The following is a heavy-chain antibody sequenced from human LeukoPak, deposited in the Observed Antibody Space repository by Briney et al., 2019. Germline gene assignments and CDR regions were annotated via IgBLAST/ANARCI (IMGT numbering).Heavy chain of an antibody. V-gene: IGHV3-66*02. J-gene: IGHJ4*02. CDR3: ARAPYDFWSGLGY. CDR2: IYSGGST. D-gene: IGHD3-3*01. CDR1: GFTVSSNY. Sequence: PVGSLRLSRAASGFTVSSNYMSWVRQAPGKGLEWGSVIYSGGSTYYADSVKGRFTISRDNSKNTLYLQMNSLRAEDTAVYYCARAPYDFWSGLGYWGQGTLVTVSS.